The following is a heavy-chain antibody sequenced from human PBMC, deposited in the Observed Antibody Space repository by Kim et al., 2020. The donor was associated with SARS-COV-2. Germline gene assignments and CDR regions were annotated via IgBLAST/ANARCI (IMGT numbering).Heavy chain of an antibody. CDR3: ARDGGAFGFYYFDY. J-gene: IGHJ4*02. V-gene: IGHV4-59*01. D-gene: IGHD3-16*01. Sequence: NPSLKSRVTISVGASKNPFSLKLSSVTAADTAVYYCARDGGAFGFYYFDYWGQGTLVTVSS.